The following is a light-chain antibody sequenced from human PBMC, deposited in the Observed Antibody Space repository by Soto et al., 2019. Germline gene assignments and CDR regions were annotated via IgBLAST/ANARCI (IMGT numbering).Light chain of an antibody. Sequence: QSALTQPASVSGSPGQSITISCTGTSSDVGGYHYVSWYQQHPGKAPKVLIYEVSYRPSGVSDRFSGSKSGNTASLTISGLQSEDEADYFCSSYTRGSSLVVFGGGTKLTVL. CDR2: EVS. CDR1: SSDVGGYHY. CDR3: SSYTRGSSLVV. J-gene: IGLJ2*01. V-gene: IGLV2-14*01.